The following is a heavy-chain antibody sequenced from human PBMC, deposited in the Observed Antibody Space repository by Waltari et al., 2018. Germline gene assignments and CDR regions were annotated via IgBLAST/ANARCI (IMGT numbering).Heavy chain of an antibody. CDR2: INHSGST. V-gene: IGHV4-34*02. CDR3: ATLGPYYYYYMDV. D-gene: IGHD3-16*01. J-gene: IGHJ6*03. CDR1: GGSFSEYY. Sequence: QVQLQQWGAGLLKPSGTLSLTCAVYGGSFSEYYWTWIRQPPGKGLEWIGEINHSGSTNYNPSLQSRVTISVDTSKNQFSLKLTSVTAADTAVYYCATLGPYYYYYMDVWGKGTTVTVSS.